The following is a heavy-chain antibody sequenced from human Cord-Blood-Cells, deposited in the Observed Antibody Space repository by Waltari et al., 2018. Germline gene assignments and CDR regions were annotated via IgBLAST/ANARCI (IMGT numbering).Heavy chain of an antibody. CDR2: ISGSGGST. J-gene: IGHJ1*01. D-gene: IGHD4-17*01. CDR3: AKDEHDYGGNSGPGYFQH. CDR1: GFTFSSYA. V-gene: IGHV3-23*01. Sequence: EVQLLESGGGLVQPGGSLRLSCAASGFTFSSYAMCWVRQAPGKGLEWVSAISGSGGSTYYADSVKGRFTISRDNSKNTLYLQMNSLRAEDTAVYYCAKDEHDYGGNSGPGYFQHWGQGTLVTVSS.